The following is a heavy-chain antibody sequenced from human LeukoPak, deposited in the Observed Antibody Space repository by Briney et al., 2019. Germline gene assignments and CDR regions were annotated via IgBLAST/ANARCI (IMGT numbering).Heavy chain of an antibody. CDR3: ARDREVGSSGYYFDY. V-gene: IGHV3-23*01. Sequence: PGGSLRLSCAASGFTFSSYAMSWVRQAPGKGLEWVSAISGSGGSTYYADSVKGRFTISRDNAKNSLYLQMNSLRAEDTAVYYCARDREVGSSGYYFDYWGQGTLVTVSS. J-gene: IGHJ4*02. CDR1: GFTFSSYA. CDR2: ISGSGGST. D-gene: IGHD3-22*01.